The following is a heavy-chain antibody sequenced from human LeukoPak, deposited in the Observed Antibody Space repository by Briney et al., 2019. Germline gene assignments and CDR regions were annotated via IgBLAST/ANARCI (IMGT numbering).Heavy chain of an antibody. J-gene: IGHJ5*02. CDR2: MNPNSGNT. Sequence: GASVKVSCKASGYTFTSYDINWVRQATGQGLEWMGWMNPNSGNTGYAQKFQGRVTMTRNTSISTAYMELSSLRSEDTAVYYCARGYCSSTSCSNWFDPWGQETLVTVSS. CDR1: GYTFTSYD. V-gene: IGHV1-8*01. CDR3: ARGYCSSTSCSNWFDP. D-gene: IGHD2-2*01.